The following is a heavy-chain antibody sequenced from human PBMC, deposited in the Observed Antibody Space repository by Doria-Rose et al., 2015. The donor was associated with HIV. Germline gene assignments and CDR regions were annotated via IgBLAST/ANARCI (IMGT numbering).Heavy chain of an antibody. V-gene: IGHV2-26*01. CDR2: IFAYDER. J-gene: IGHJ4*02. CDR3: ARIKSSRWYHKYYFDF. CDR1: GVSLSSPGMG. D-gene: IGHD6-13*01. Sequence: QITLKESGPVLVKPTETLTLTCTASGVSLSSPGMGVSWIRQPPGKALEWLANIFAYDERPYKTSLKSRLTISRGTSKSQVVLTMTDTDPVDTATYYCARIKSSRWYHKYYFDFWGQGTLVIVSA.